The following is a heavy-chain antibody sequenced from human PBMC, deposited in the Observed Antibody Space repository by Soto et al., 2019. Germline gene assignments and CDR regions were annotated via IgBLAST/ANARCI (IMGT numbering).Heavy chain of an antibody. J-gene: IGHJ6*02. CDR2: IIPIFGTE. V-gene: IGHV1-69*01. CDR1: GGTFSSHS. D-gene: IGHD2-2*01. CDR3: STSVYCSTTRCYYYYGLDV. Sequence: QVQLVQSGAEVKKPGSSVKVSCKVSGGTFSSHSINWVRQAPGQGPEWMGGIIPIFGTEIYAQKFQGRVTITADESTSTAYMELSSLTSEDTALYYCSTSVYCSTTRCYYYYGLDVWGQGTTVIVSS.